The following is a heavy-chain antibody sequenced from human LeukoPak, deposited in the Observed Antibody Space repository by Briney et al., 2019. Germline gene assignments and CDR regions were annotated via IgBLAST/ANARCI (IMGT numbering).Heavy chain of an antibody. CDR3: TTFIVVVPAAIELTDV. CDR1: GFTFSNAW. Sequence: PGGSLRLSCAASGFTFSNAWMSWVRQAPGKGLEWVGRIKSKTDGGTTDYAAPVKGRFTISRDDSKNTLYLQMNSLKTEDTAVYYCTTFIVVVPAAIELTDVWGKGTTVTISS. CDR2: IKSKTDGGTT. V-gene: IGHV3-15*01. J-gene: IGHJ6*04. D-gene: IGHD2-2*01.